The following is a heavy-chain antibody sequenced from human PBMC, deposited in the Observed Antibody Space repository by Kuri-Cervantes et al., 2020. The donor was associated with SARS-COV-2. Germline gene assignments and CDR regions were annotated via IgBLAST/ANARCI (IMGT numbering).Heavy chain of an antibody. CDR3: ARGIEIAALGTYWFDP. CDR1: GGSISSYY. J-gene: IGHJ5*02. D-gene: IGHD6-6*01. V-gene: IGHV4-59*01. Sequence: SETLSPTCTVSGGSISSYYWSWIRQPPGKGLEWIGYIYYSGSTNYNPSIKSRGTISVDTSKNQFSLKLRSVTAADTAVSSCARGIEIAALGTYWFDPWGQGTLVTVSS. CDR2: IYYSGST.